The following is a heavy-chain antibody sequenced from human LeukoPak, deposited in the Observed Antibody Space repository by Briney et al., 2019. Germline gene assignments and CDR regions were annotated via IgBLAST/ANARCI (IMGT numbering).Heavy chain of an antibody. CDR1: GYTFTSYY. CDR3: AREYSHGDHDY. D-gene: IGHD4-17*01. J-gene: IGHJ4*02. V-gene: IGHV1-46*01. CDR2: INPSGGST. Sequence: ASVTVSCKASGYTFTSYYMHWLRRAPGQGLEGMGIINPSGGSTSYAQKFQGRVTMTRDTSTSTVYMELSSLRSEDTAVYYCAREYSHGDHDYWGQGTLVTVSS.